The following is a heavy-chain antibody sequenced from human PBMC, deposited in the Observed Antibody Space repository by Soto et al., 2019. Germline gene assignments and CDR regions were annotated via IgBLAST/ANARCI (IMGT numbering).Heavy chain of an antibody. CDR3: TRDGDGRMTTNPYYYYGMDV. J-gene: IGHJ6*02. V-gene: IGHV4-59*01. CDR1: GGSISGYY. Sequence: SETLSLTCTVPGGSISGYYWSWIRQPPGKGLEWIGNVYYSGGAKYNPSVKRRVAISVDTSKNQFSLNLSSVTAADTAVYYCTRDGDGRMTTNPYYYYGMDVWGPGITVTVSS. CDR2: VYYSGGA. D-gene: IGHD2-21*02.